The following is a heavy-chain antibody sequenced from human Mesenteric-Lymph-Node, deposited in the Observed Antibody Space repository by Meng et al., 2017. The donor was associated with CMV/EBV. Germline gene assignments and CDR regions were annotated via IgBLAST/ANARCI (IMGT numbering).Heavy chain of an antibody. CDR1: GYTFNRYA. CDR2: INAANGTT. D-gene: IGHD1-26*01. V-gene: IGHV1-3*01. Sequence: SCTASGYTFNRYAMHWVRQAPGERLEWMGWINAANGTTRYSQKFQGRVTITGDTSASTGSIELSSLTSEDTAVYYCARGPEWELDDYWGQGTLVTVSS. J-gene: IGHJ4*02. CDR3: ARGPEWELDDY.